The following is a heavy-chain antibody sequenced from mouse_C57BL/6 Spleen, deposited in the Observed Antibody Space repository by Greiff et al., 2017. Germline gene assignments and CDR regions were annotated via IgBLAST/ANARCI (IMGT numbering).Heavy chain of an antibody. V-gene: IGHV2-2*01. CDR2: IWSGGST. J-gene: IGHJ3*01. Sequence: QVQLQQSGPGLVQPSQSLSITCTVSGFSLTSYGVHWVRQSPGKGLEWLGVIWSGGSTDYNAAFISRLSISKDNSKSQVFFKMNSLQADDTAIYYCARGGRGAWFAYWGQGTLVTVSA. CDR3: ARGGRGAWFAY. CDR1: GFSLTSYG. D-gene: IGHD3-3*01.